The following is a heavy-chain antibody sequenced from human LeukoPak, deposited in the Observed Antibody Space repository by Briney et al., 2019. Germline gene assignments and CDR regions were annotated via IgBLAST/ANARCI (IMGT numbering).Heavy chain of an antibody. CDR3: ARASMCSGGSCYYLFDY. CDR2: INSDGSST. D-gene: IGHD2-15*01. V-gene: IGHV3-74*01. CDR1: GFTFSNYW. Sequence: GGSLRLSCAVSGFTFSNYWMHWVRQAPGKGLVWVSRINSDGSSTTYADSVKGRFTISRGNAENTLYLQMNSLRAEDTAVYYCARASMCSGGSCYYLFDYWGQGTLVTVSS. J-gene: IGHJ4*02.